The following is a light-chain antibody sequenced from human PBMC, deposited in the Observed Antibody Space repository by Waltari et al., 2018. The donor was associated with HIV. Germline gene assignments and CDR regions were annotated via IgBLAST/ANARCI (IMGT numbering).Light chain of an antibody. V-gene: IGLV3-25*03. CDR3: HSADSSGTYVV. CDR2: KDT. Sequence: SYELTQPPSVSVAPGQAARNPSSGDALPKQYAYCYRQRPGQAPVLVIYKDTERPPWLPERFSGSSAGTTVALTISGVQAEDAADYYCHSADSSGTYVVFGGRPKLTVL. J-gene: IGLJ3*02. CDR1: ALPKQY.